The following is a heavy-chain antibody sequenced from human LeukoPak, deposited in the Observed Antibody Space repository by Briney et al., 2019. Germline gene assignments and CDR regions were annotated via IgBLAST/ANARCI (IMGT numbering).Heavy chain of an antibody. CDR3: ARDYGKMSGYLYY. Sequence: GGSLRLSCAASGFTFSNAWMSWVRQAPGKGLEWVGRIKSKTDGGTTDYAAPVKGRFTISRDNAKNSLYLQMNSLRAEDTAVYYCARDYGKMSGYLYYWGQGTLVTVSS. J-gene: IGHJ4*02. CDR2: IKSKTDGGTT. D-gene: IGHD3-3*01. CDR1: GFTFSNAW. V-gene: IGHV3-15*01.